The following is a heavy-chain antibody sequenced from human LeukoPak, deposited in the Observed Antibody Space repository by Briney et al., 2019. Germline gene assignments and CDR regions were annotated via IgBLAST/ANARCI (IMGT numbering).Heavy chain of an antibody. CDR3: GSGGTYPNWFDP. D-gene: IGHD1-26*01. J-gene: IGHJ5*02. CDR2: INPNSGGT. Sequence: ASVKVSCKASGYTFTAYYIHWVRRAPGQGLEWMGWINPNSGGTTYAQIFQGRVTMTRDTSISTAYMELSRLRSDDTAVYYCGSGGTYPNWFDPWGQGTLVTVSS. V-gene: IGHV1-2*02. CDR1: GYTFTAYY.